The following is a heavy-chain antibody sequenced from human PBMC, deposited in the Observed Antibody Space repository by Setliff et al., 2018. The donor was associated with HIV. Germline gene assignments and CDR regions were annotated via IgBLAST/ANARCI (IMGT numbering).Heavy chain of an antibody. D-gene: IGHD2-21*02. Sequence: SETLSLTCTVSGDSISGSNYYWGWIRQAPGKGLEWIGSIYYSGSTYDNPSLKTRVSISVDTSKNQFSLKLSSVTAADTAVYYCARGEACGGGCHYAFELWGRGTMVTVSS. CDR3: ARGEACGGGCHYAFEL. CDR1: GDSISGSNYY. CDR2: IYYSGST. V-gene: IGHV4-39*01. J-gene: IGHJ3*01.